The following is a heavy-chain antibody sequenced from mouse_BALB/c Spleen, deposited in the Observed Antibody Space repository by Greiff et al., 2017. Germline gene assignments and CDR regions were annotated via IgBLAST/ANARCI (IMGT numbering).Heavy chain of an antibody. CDR2: IRLKSDNYAT. D-gene: IGHD1-1*01. V-gene: IGHV6-6*02. J-gene: IGHJ3*01. CDR1: GFTFSSYW. Sequence: EVKVEESGGGLVQPGGSMKLSCVASGFTFSSYWMSWVRQSPEKGLEWVAEIRLKSDNYATHYAESVKGKFTISRDDSKSRLYLQMNSLRAEDTGIYYCTNYYGSSPFAYWGQGTLVTVSA. CDR3: TNYYGSSPFAY.